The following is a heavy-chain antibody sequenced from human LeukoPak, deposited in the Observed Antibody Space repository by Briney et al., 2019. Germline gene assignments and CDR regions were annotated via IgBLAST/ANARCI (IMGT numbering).Heavy chain of an antibody. J-gene: IGHJ4*02. CDR1: GFTFSSYA. CDR2: ISGSGGST. CDR3: AKAGRSSGYYYLIDY. D-gene: IGHD3-22*01. Sequence: SGGSLRLSRAASGFTFSSYAMSWVRQAPGKGLEWVSAISGSGGSTYYADSVKGRFTISRDNSKNTLYLQMNSLRAEDTAVYYCAKAGRSSGYYYLIDYWGQGTLVTVSS. V-gene: IGHV3-23*01.